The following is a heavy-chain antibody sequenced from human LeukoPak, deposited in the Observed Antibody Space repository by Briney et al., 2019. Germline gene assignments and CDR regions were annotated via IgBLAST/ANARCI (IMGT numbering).Heavy chain of an antibody. CDR1: GFTVSSYG. CDR2: ISGSGGST. J-gene: IGHJ4*02. V-gene: IGHV3-23*01. CDR3: ATDSYVSGSYYRLFY. Sequence: GGSLRLSCAASGFTVSSYGMSWVRQAPGKGLEWVSAISGSGGSTYYADSVKGRFTISRDNAKNTLYLQMNNLRAEDTAIYYCATDSYVSGSYYRLFYWGQGTLVTVSS. D-gene: IGHD3-10*01.